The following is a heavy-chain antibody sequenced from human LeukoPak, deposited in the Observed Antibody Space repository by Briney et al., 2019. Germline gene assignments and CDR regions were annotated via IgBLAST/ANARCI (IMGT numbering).Heavy chain of an antibody. J-gene: IGHJ4*02. CDR2: ISWNSGSI. CDR1: GFTFDDYA. CDR3: ARSTGDYGGNPAIDY. D-gene: IGHD4-23*01. Sequence: GGSLRLSCAASGFTFDDYAMHWVRQAPGKGLEWVSGISWNSGSIGYADSVKGRFTISRDNAKNSLYLQMNSLRAEDTAAYYCARSTGDYGGNPAIDYWGQGTLVTVSS. V-gene: IGHV3-9*01.